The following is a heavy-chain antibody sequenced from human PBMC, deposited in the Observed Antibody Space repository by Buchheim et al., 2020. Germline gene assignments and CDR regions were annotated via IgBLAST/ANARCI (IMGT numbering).Heavy chain of an antibody. CDR2: ISGSGATT. Sequence: EVQLVDSGGGLVQPGESLRLSCAASGFSFSGYAMSWVSQAPGKGLEWVSSISGSGATTFNADSVKGRFTISRDNSKNMLYLQMNSLRAEDTAVYFCAKGSRGYTNYYFDYWGQGTL. V-gene: IGHV3-23*04. D-gene: IGHD4-11*01. CDR3: AKGSRGYTNYYFDY. J-gene: IGHJ4*02. CDR1: GFSFSGYA.